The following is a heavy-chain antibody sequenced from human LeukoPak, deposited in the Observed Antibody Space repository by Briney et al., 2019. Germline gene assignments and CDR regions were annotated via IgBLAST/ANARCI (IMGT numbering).Heavy chain of an antibody. D-gene: IGHD3-10*01. V-gene: IGHV3-48*03. Sequence: GGSLRLSRAASGFTFSSYEVNWVRQAPGKGLEWVSYISSSGSTIYYADSVKGRFTISRDNAKNSLYLQMNSLRAEDTAVYYCARDLRFGELYFDYWGQGTLVTVSS. CDR3: ARDLRFGELYFDY. J-gene: IGHJ4*02. CDR2: ISSSGSTI. CDR1: GFTFSSYE.